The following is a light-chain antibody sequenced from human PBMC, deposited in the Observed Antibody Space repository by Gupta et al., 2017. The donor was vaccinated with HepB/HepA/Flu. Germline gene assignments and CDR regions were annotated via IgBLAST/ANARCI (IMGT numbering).Light chain of an antibody. J-gene: IGLJ3*02. CDR3: QSYDSSLIGWV. CDR2: GNS. CDR1: SSNIGEGYD. V-gene: IGLV1-40*01. Sequence: HSVLTQPPSVSGAPGQRVTISCTGNSSNIGEGYDVNWYQQLPGTAPKVLIYGNSNRHSGVPDRFSGSKSGTTATSTSLAITGLQAEDEANYYCQSYDSSLIGWVFGGGTKLTVL.